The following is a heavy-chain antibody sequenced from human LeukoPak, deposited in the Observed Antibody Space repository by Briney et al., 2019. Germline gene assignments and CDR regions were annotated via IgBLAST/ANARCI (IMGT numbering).Heavy chain of an antibody. CDR3: ARLYVLRFLEWTDDAFDI. Sequence: TSETLSLTCTVSGGSISSGDYYWSWIRQPPGKGLEWIGYIYYSGSTYYNPSLKSRVTISVDTSKNQFSLKLSSVTAADTAVYYCARLYVLRFLEWTDDAFDIWAKGQWSPSLQ. D-gene: IGHD3-3*01. CDR2: IYYSGST. CDR1: GGSISSGDYY. V-gene: IGHV4-30-4*01. J-gene: IGHJ3*02.